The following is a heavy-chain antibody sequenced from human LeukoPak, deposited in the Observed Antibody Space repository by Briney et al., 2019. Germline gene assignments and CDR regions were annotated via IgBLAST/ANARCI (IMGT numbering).Heavy chain of an antibody. Sequence: PGGSPRLSCAASGFTFDDYAMHWVRQAPGKGLEWVSGISWNSGSTAYADSVKGRFTISRDNANNSLSLLMNSLRVEDTAFYYCAKWNRQPLVKGWFDTWGQGALVIVSS. CDR2: ISWNSGST. D-gene: IGHD6-13*01. CDR1: GFTFDDYA. CDR3: AKWNRQPLVKGWFDT. J-gene: IGHJ5*02. V-gene: IGHV3-9*01.